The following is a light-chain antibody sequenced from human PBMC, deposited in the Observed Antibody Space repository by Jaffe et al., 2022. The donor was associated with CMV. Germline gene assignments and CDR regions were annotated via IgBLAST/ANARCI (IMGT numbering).Light chain of an antibody. J-gene: IGLJ3*02. Sequence: QSALTQPRSVSGSPGQSVTISCTGTSSDVGGYNFVSWYQQYPGKAPKLMIFDVSQRPSGVPDRFSGSKSGNTASLTISGLQAEDEADYYCYSYAGSYTSRVFGGGTKLTVL. CDR1: SSDVGGYNF. CDR3: YSYAGSYTSRV. V-gene: IGLV2-11*01. CDR2: DVS.